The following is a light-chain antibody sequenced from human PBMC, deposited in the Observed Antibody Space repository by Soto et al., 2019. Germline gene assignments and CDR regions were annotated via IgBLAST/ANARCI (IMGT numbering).Light chain of an antibody. CDR3: QSYDSSLSGLYV. V-gene: IGLV1-40*01. CDR1: SSNIGAGYD. CDR2: GNS. J-gene: IGLJ1*01. Sequence: QSVVTQPPSVSGAPGQRVTISCTGSSSNIGAGYDVHWYQQLPGTAPKLLIYGNSNRPSGFPDRFSGSKSGTSASLAITGLQAEDEADYCCQSYDSSLSGLYVFGTGTKLTVL.